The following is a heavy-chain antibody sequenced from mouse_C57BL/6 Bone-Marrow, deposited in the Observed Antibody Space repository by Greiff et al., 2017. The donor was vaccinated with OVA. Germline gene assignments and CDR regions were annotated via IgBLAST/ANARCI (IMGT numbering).Heavy chain of an antibody. Sequence: EVQLVESGGDLVKPGGSLKLSCAASGFTFSDYYMYWVRQTPEKRLEWVAYISNGGGSTYYPDTVKGRFTISRDNAKNTLYLQMSRLKSEDTAMYYCARGLRLLMDYWGQGTSVTVSS. J-gene: IGHJ4*01. CDR2: ISNGGGST. CDR1: GFTFSDYY. D-gene: IGHD3-2*02. V-gene: IGHV5-12*01. CDR3: ARGLRLLMDY.